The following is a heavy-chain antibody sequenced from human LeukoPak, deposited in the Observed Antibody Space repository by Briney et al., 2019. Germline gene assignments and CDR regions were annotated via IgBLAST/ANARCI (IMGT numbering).Heavy chain of an antibody. CDR3: ARDEGNYDILTGLNH. CDR1: GFTFSSYA. CDR2: ISYDGSNK. D-gene: IGHD3-9*01. Sequence: GGSLRLSCAASGFTFSSYAMHWVRQAPGKGLEWVAVISYDGSNKYYADSVKGRFTISRDNSKNTLYLQMNSLRAEDTAVYYCARDEGNYDILTGLNHWGQGTLVTVSS. V-gene: IGHV3-30*01. J-gene: IGHJ5*02.